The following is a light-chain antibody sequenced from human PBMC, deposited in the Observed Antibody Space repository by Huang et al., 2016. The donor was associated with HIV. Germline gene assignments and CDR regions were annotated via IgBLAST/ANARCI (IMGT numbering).Light chain of an antibody. CDR3: QQYNNYWT. CDR2: KTS. Sequence: DIQMTQSPATLSASVGDRVTITCRASQSISSWLAWYQQKPGKAPKPLIYKTSSLESGVPSRFSGSGSGTEFTLTISSLQPDDFATYYCQQYNNYWTFGQGTKVEIK. CDR1: QSISSW. V-gene: IGKV1-5*03. J-gene: IGKJ1*01.